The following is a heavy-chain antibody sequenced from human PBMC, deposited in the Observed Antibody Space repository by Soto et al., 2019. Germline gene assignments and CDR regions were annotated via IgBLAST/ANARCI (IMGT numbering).Heavy chain of an antibody. V-gene: IGHV4-31*03. CDR1: GGSISSGGYY. CDR3: ARAKKGIAAAENWFDP. Sequence: QVQLQESGPGLVKPSQTLSLTCTVSGGSISSGGYYWSWIRQNPGKGLEWIGYISYSGSTYYNPSLMSRVTISVDTSKNQFSLKLSSVTAADTAVYYCARAKKGIAAAENWFDPWGQGTLVTVSS. J-gene: IGHJ5*02. D-gene: IGHD6-13*01. CDR2: ISYSGST.